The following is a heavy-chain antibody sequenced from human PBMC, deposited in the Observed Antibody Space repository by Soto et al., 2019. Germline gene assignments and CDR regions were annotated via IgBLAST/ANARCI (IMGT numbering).Heavy chain of an antibody. CDR1: GGSISSSSYS. CDR2: IYYSGST. J-gene: IGHJ6*02. Sequence: QLQLQESGPRLVKPSETLSLTCSVSGGSISSSSYSWGWIRQPPGKGLEWIGTIYYSGSTHYNPSIEGRVAISADTPNNRLSLRLSSVTAADTAVYYCGRQPGHCGSTTCFCYYSVDVWGQGTTVTVS. CDR3: GRQPGHCGSTTCFCYYSVDV. V-gene: IGHV4-39*01. D-gene: IGHD2-2*01.